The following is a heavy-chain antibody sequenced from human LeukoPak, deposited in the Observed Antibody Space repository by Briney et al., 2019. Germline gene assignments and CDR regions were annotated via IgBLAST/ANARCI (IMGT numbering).Heavy chain of an antibody. J-gene: IGHJ4*02. V-gene: IGHV4-59*11. D-gene: IGHD3-22*01. CDR3: ARVFANYYDSSGYCDY. CDR2: IYYSGSN. Sequence: SETLSLTCTVSGGSISSHFWSWIRQPPGKGLEWIGYIYYSGSNNYNPSLKSRVTISVGTSKNQFSLKLSSVTAADTAVYYCARVFANYYDSSGYCDYWGQGTLVTVSS. CDR1: GGSISSHF.